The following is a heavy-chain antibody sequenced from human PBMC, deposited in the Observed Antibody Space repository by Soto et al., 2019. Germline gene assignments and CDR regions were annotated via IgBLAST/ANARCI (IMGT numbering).Heavy chain of an antibody. Sequence: PGEALKTPRDAFGYRFPRFWIAWGRPVPGKGVEFIGIIYPYDSDNRYSPPFEGQVTISVDESINTAYLQWSNLKASDTAIYYCARRGKEFTRSFWFDPWGQGTPVTVSS. J-gene: IGHJ5*02. CDR3: ARRGKEFTRSFWFDP. V-gene: IGHV5-51*01. D-gene: IGHD3-3*01. CDR2: IYPYDSDN. CDR1: GYRFPRFW.